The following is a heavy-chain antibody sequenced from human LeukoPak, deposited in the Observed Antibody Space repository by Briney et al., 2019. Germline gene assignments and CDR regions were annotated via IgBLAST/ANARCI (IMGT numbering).Heavy chain of an antibody. V-gene: IGHV4-30-4*01. Sequence: SETLSLTCTVSGGSLSSGDYYWSWIRQPPGKGLEWIGYIYYSGSTYYNPSLKSRVTISVDTSKNQFSLKLSSVTAADTAVYYCARAWWFGDQRNWFDPWGQGTLVTVSS. D-gene: IGHD3-10*01. CDR3: ARAWWFGDQRNWFDP. CDR1: GGSLSSGDYY. CDR2: IYYSGST. J-gene: IGHJ5*02.